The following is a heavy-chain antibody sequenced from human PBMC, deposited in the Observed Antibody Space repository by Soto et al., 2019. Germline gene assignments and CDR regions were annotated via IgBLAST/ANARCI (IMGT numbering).Heavy chain of an antibody. CDR2: IYYSGST. V-gene: IGHV4-39*01. Sequence: PSETLSLTCTVSGGSISSSSYYWGWIRQPPGKGLEWIGSIYYSGSTYYNPSLKSRVTISVDTSKNQFSLKLSSVTAADTAVYYCARRSSGWYSGYYYSMDVWAKGPRSPSP. D-gene: IGHD6-19*01. CDR1: GGSISSSSYY. CDR3: ARRSSGWYSGYYYSMDV. J-gene: IGHJ6*03.